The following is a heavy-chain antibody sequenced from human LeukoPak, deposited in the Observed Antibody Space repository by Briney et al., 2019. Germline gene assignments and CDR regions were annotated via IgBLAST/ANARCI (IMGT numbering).Heavy chain of an antibody. V-gene: IGHV5-51*01. CDR1: GYSFTRYW. CDR2: IYPGDSDT. J-gene: IGHJ4*02. Sequence: PGASLKISRKGSGYSFTRYWTGWVRHVPGKGLEYMGIIYPGDSDTRYSPSFQGQVTISADKSISTAYLQWSSLKASDTAMYYCATLVAYGSFFDYWGRGTLVTVSS. D-gene: IGHD3-10*01. CDR3: ATLVAYGSFFDY.